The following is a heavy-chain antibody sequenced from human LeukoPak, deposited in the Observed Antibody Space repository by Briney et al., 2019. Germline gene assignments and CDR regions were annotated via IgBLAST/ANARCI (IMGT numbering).Heavy chain of an antibody. J-gene: IGHJ3*02. CDR1: GFTFSSYG. Sequence: GGSLRLSCAASGFTFSSYGIDCVRQAPGEGLEWVAGISLDGRQKYYTDSVKGRFTTSRDNSKNPLFLQTNSLSAEDTAVFYCAKDYRDAFDIWGQGTMVTVPS. V-gene: IGHV3-30*18. CDR3: AKDYRDAFDI. CDR2: ISLDGRQK.